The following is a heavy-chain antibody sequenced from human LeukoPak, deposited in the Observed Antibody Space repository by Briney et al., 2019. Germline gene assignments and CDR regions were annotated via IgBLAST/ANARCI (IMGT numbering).Heavy chain of an antibody. V-gene: IGHV3-21*04. CDR1: GFTFSTYS. CDR3: AKAPVTSCRGAYCYPFDS. D-gene: IGHD2-21*01. J-gene: IGHJ4*02. CDR2: ISSSSRYI. Sequence: PGGSLRLSCAASGFTFSTYSMNWVRQAPGKGLEWVSSISSSSRYIYYADSAKGRFTISRDNAKNSLYLQMNSLRAEDAAVYFCAKAPVTSCRGAYCYPFDSWGQGTLVTVSS.